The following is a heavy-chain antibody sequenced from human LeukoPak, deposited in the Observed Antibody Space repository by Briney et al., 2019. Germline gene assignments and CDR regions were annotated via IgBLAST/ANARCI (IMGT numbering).Heavy chain of an antibody. V-gene: IGHV1-8*03. CDR1: GYTFTSYD. J-gene: IGHJ6*02. D-gene: IGHD2-15*01. CDR3: ARILVAATPLDYYYYGMDV. Sequence: ASVKVSCKASGYTFTSYDINWVRQATGQGLEWMGWMNPNSGNTGYAQKFQGRVTITRNTSISTAYMELSSLRSEDTAVYYCARILVAATPLDYYYYGMDVWGQGTTVTVSS. CDR2: MNPNSGNT.